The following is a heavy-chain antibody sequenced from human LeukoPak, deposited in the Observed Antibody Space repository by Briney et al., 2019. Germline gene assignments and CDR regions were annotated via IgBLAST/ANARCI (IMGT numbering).Heavy chain of an antibody. CDR2: INPSGGST. CDR3: ARDSLPHCYTSGSQNPADY. J-gene: IGHJ4*02. CDR1: GYTLTSYR. D-gene: IGHD3-10*01. Sequence: GSAKVSRKASGYTLTSYRIQWVRQAPGQGLEWMGVINPSGGSTSYTQKFQGRVTMTRDTSTSTVYMELSSLTSEDTAVYYCARDSLPHCYTSGSQNPADYWGQGTLVTVSS. V-gene: IGHV1-46*01.